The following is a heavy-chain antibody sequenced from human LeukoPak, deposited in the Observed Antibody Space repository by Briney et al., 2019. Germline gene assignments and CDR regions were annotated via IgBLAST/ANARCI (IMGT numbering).Heavy chain of an antibody. V-gene: IGHV4-30-2*01. CDR2: IYHSGST. D-gene: IGHD2-15*01. Sequence: PSQTLSLTCAVSGGSISSGGYSWSWIRQPPGKGLEWIGYIYHSGSTYYNPSLKSRVTISVDRSKKQFSLKLSSVTAADTAVYYCARGGSSGGSWGLEYFQHWGQGTLVTVSS. CDR1: GGSISSGGYS. J-gene: IGHJ1*01. CDR3: ARGGSSGGSWGLEYFQH.